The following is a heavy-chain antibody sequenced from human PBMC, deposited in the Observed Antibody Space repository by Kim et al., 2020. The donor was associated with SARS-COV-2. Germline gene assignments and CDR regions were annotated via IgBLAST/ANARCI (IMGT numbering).Heavy chain of an antibody. CDR2: IIPIFGTA. V-gene: IGHV1-69*13. D-gene: IGHD3-10*01. J-gene: IGHJ6*02. Sequence: SVKVSCKASGGTFSSYAISWVRQAPGQGLEWMGGIIPIFGTANYAQKFQGRVTIPADESTSTAYMELSSLRSEDTAVYYCARRGGFGDLYYYYYYGMDVWGQGTTVTVSS. CDR1: GGTFSSYA. CDR3: ARRGGFGDLYYYYYYGMDV.